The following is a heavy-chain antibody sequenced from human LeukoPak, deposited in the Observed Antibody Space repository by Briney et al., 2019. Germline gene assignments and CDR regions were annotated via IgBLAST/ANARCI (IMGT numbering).Heavy chain of an antibody. D-gene: IGHD2-21*02. V-gene: IGHV3-23*01. Sequence: PGGSLRLSCAASGFTFTSYALSWVRQAPGKGLEWVSGISSSGAYTYYADSVKGRFTISRDNSKNTLPLQMHSLRAEDTAVYYCAKDVNFRSRLIDCWGHGTLVTVSS. J-gene: IGHJ4*01. CDR2: ISSSGAYT. CDR1: GFTFTSYA. CDR3: AKDVNFRSRLIDC.